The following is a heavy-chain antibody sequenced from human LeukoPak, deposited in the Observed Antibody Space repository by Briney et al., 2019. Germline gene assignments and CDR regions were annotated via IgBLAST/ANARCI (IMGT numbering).Heavy chain of an antibody. V-gene: IGHV3-21*01. Sequence: PGGSLRLSCAASGFTFRTYNINWVRQAPGKGLEWVSSISPSSSYIYYADSVKGQFTISRDNAKNSLYLQMNSLRAEDTAVYYCARDRYSTSLDAFDIWGQGTMVTVSS. CDR2: ISPSSSYI. CDR1: GFTFRTYN. J-gene: IGHJ3*02. D-gene: IGHD6-13*01. CDR3: ARDRYSTSLDAFDI.